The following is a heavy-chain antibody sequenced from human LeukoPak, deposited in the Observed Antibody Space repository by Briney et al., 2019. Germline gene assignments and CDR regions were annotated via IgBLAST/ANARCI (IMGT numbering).Heavy chain of an antibody. Sequence: GESLKISCKGSGYTFTSYWIGWVRQLPGKGLEWMGIIYPRDSDTRYSPSFQGQVIISADKSITTAYLQWSSLKASDTAMYYCAKGHYYGSGSLDYWGQGTLVTVSS. CDR3: AKGHYYGSGSLDY. J-gene: IGHJ4*02. V-gene: IGHV5-51*01. CDR2: IYPRDSDT. D-gene: IGHD3-10*01. CDR1: GYTFTSYW.